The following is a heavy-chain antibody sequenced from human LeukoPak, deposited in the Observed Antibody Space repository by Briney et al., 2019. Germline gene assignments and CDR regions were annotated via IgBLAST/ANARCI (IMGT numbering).Heavy chain of an antibody. V-gene: IGHV4-38-2*02. CDR1: GSSISSAYY. Sequence: PSETLSLTCTVSGSSISSAYYWGWIRQPPGKGLEWIGNMYHSGNTYYNPSLKSRVTMSVDTSKNQFSLRLTSVTAADTAVYYCARESWSRQLDYWGQGTLVTVSS. J-gene: IGHJ4*02. D-gene: IGHD3-3*01. CDR2: MYHSGNT. CDR3: ARESWSRQLDY.